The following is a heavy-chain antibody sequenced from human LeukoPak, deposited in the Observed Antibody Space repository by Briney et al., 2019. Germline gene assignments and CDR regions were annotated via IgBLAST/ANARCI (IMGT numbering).Heavy chain of an antibody. CDR2: ISGSGGST. CDR3: AKPKDNSLYCFDY. Sequence: GGSLRLSCAASTFTFRSYAMSWVSQAGGKGLEWVSAISGSGGSTYYADSVKGRFTISRDNSKNTLYLQMSSLRAEDTAVYYCAKPKDNSLYCFDYWGQGTLVTVSS. D-gene: IGHD1-20*01. CDR1: TFTFRSYA. V-gene: IGHV3-23*01. J-gene: IGHJ4*02.